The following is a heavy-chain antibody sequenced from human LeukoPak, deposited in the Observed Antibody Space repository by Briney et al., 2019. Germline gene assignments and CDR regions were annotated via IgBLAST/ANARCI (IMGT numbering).Heavy chain of an antibody. D-gene: IGHD3-22*01. CDR1: GGTFSSYA. J-gene: IGHJ4*02. CDR2: IIPIFGTA. V-gene: IGHV1-69*13. CDR3: ARSYYDSSGYYFDY. Sequence: SVKVSCKASGGTFSSYAISWVRQAPGQGLDWMGGIIPIFGTANYAQKFQGRVTITADESTSTAYMELRSLRSHDTAVYYCARSYYDSSGYYFDYWGQGTLVTVSS.